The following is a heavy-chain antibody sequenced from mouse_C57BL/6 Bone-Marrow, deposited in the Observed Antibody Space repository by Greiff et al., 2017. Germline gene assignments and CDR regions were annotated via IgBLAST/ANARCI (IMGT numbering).Heavy chain of an antibody. Sequence: VQLQQSGAELVRPGASVKLSCTASGFNIKDDYMHWVKQRPEQGLEWIGWIDPENGDTEYASKFQGKATITADTSSNTAYLQLSSLTSEDTAVYYCTTPTWFAYCGQGTLVTVSA. CDR3: TTPTWFAY. CDR1: GFNIKDDY. CDR2: IDPENGDT. V-gene: IGHV14-4*01. J-gene: IGHJ3*01.